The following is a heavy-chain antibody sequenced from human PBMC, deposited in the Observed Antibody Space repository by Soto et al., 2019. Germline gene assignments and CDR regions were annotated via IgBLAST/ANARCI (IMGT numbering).Heavy chain of an antibody. Sequence: EVQLVESGGGLVKPGGSLRLSCAASGFTFSSYSMNWVRQAPGKGLEWVSSISSSSSYIYYADSVKGRFTISRDNAKNSLYLQMNSLRAEDTAVYYCARRGVATGTTCYYDYMDVWGKGTTVTVSS. CDR3: ARRGVATGTTCYYDYMDV. J-gene: IGHJ6*03. V-gene: IGHV3-21*01. CDR1: GFTFSSYS. CDR2: ISSSSSYI. D-gene: IGHD1-1*01.